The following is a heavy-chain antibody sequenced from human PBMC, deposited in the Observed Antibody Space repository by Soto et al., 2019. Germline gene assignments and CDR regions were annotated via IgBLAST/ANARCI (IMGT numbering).Heavy chain of an antibody. Sequence: GGSLRLSCATSGFTFSSYEMNWVRQAPGKGLEWVSYISSGGSTIYYADSVKGRFTISRDSAKNSLYLQMNDLRAEDTAVYYCARDGNVVVEILPYFYGMDVWGQGTTVTVSS. V-gene: IGHV3-48*03. CDR2: ISSGGSTI. J-gene: IGHJ6*02. D-gene: IGHD2-15*01. CDR3: ARDGNVVVEILPYFYGMDV. CDR1: GFTFSSYE.